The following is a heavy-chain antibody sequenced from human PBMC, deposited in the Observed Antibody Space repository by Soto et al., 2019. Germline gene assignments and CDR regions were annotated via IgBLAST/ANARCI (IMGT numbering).Heavy chain of an antibody. V-gene: IGHV3-33*01. CDR2: IWYDGSNK. D-gene: IGHD3-10*01. CDR3: ARGYGSGSYSSYYYGIDV. CDR1: GFTFSSYG. Sequence: GGSLRLSCAASGFTFSSYGMHWVRQAPGKGLEWVAVIWYDGSNKYYADSVKGRFTISRDNSKNTLYLQMNSLRAEDTAVYYCARGYGSGSYSSYYYGIDVWGQGTTVTVSS. J-gene: IGHJ6*02.